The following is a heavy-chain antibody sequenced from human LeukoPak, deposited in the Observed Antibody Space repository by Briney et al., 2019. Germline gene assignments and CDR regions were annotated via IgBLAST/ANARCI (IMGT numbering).Heavy chain of an antibody. D-gene: IGHD3-3*01. CDR3: AKGHDFWSGYYSY. CDR2: ISGSGGST. V-gene: IGHV3-23*01. Sequence: GGSLRLSCAASGFTFSSYAMSWVRQAPGKGLKWVSAISGSGGSTYYADSVKGRFTISRDNSKNTLYLQMNSLRAEDTAVYYCAKGHDFWSGYYSYWGQGTLVTVSS. J-gene: IGHJ4*02. CDR1: GFTFSSYA.